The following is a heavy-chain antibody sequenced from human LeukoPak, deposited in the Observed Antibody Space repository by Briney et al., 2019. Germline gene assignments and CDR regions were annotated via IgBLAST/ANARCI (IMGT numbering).Heavy chain of an antibody. D-gene: IGHD2-2*01. J-gene: IGHJ5*02. CDR3: ARDGSFPGSPNNWLDP. CDR2: INHSGST. V-gene: IGHV4-34*01. Sequence: PSETLSLTCAVYGGSFSGYYWSWIRQPPGKGLEWIGEINHSGSTNYNPSLKSRVTISVDTSKNQFSLKLSSVTAADTAVYYCARDGSFPGSPNNWLDPWGQGTLVTVSS. CDR1: GGSFSGYY.